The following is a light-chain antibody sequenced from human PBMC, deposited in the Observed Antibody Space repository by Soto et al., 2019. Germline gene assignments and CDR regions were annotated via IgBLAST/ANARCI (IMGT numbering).Light chain of an antibody. CDR1: RSDIGAYNF. J-gene: IGLJ2*01. CDR3: TSWTTSTTMI. V-gene: IGLV2-14*03. Sequence: QSALTQPASVSGSPGQSITISCTGTRSDIGAYNFVSWYQQHPGKAPNLMLYDVNIRPSGVSNRFSGSKSGNTASLTISGLQAEDEADYYCTSWTTSTTMIFGGGTKLTVL. CDR2: DVN.